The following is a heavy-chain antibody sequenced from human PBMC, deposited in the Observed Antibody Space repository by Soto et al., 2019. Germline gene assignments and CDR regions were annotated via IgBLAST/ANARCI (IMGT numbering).Heavy chain of an antibody. D-gene: IGHD4-4*01. Sequence: SETLSLTCAVSGGSISSGGYSCSWIRQPPGKGLEWIGYIYHSGSTYYNPSLKSRVTISVDRSKNQFSLKLSSVTAANTAVYYCARGMTTVTTFDYWGQGTLVTVSS. CDR1: GGSISSGGYS. CDR2: IYHSGST. V-gene: IGHV4-30-2*01. CDR3: ARGMTTVTTFDY. J-gene: IGHJ4*02.